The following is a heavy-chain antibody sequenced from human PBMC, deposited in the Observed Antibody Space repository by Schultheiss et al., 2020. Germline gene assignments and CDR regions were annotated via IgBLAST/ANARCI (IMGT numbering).Heavy chain of an antibody. D-gene: IGHD3-16*01. CDR3: ASCAWGRWFDP. CDR2: INHSGST. V-gene: IGHV4-34*01. Sequence: SQTLSLTCAVYGGSFSGYYWSWIRQPPGKGLEWIGEINHSGSTNYNPSLKSRVTISADTSKNQFSLKLSSVTAADTAVYYCASCAWGRWFDPWGQGTLVTVYS. J-gene: IGHJ5*02. CDR1: GGSFSGYY.